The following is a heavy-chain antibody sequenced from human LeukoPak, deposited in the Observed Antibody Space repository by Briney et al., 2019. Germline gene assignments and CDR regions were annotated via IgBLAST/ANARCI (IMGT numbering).Heavy chain of an antibody. CDR1: GGSISSGDYY. J-gene: IGHJ5*02. D-gene: IGHD2-21*02. CDR2: IYYSGST. Sequence: SQTLSLTCTVSGGSISSGDYYWSWIRQPPGKGLEWIGYIYYSGSTYYNPSLKSRVTISVDTSKNQFSLKLSSVTAADTAVYYRAREGSRGDRFDPWGQGTLVTVSS. V-gene: IGHV4-30-4*01. CDR3: AREGSRGDRFDP.